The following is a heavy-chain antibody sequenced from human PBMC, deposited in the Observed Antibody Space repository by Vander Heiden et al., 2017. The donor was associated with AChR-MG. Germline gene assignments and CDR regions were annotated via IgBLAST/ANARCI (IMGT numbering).Heavy chain of an antibody. J-gene: IGHJ3*02. CDR2: ISWNSGSI. CDR3: AKDKTASVEDAFDI. V-gene: IGHV3-9*01. Sequence: EVQLVESGGGLVQPGRSLTRVYAASGSTFEGYALHWVRQAPGKGLEWVSGISWNSGSIGYADSVKGRFTISRDNAKNSLYLQMNSLRAEDTALYFCAKDKTASVEDAFDIWGQGTMVTVSS. CDR1: GSTFEGYA. D-gene: IGHD1-1*01.